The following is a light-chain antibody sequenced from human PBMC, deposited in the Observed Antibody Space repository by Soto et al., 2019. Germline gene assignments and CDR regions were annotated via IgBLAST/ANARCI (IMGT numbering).Light chain of an antibody. CDR3: SSYTTRNTEV. Sequence: QSALTQAASVSGSPGQSITISCAGTSSDIGAYNYVSWYQHLPGKAPKLIIYDVVTRPSGISTRFSASKSGNTASLTISGLQAEDEADYYCSSYTTRNTEVFGTGTKVNVL. J-gene: IGLJ1*01. CDR2: DVV. V-gene: IGLV2-14*03. CDR1: SSDIGAYNY.